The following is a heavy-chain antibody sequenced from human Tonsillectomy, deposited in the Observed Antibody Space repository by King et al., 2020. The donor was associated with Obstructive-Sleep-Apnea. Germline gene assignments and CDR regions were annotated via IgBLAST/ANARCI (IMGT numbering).Heavy chain of an antibody. CDR3: ASGSPYYDFWSGYRHKGDYFDY. CDR2: IDPSDSYT. V-gene: IGHV5-10-1*03. Sequence: VQLVQSGAEVKKPGESLRISCKGSGYSFTSYWISWVRQMPGKGLEWMGRIDPSDSYTNYSPSFQGHVTISADKSISTAYLQWSSLKASDTAMYYCASGSPYYDFWSGYRHKGDYFDYWGQGTLVTVSS. D-gene: IGHD3-3*01. CDR1: GYSFTSYW. J-gene: IGHJ4*02.